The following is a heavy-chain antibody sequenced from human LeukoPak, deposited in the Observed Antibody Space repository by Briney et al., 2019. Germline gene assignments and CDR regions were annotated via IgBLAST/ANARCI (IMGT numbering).Heavy chain of an antibody. CDR1: GGSISSSSYY. CDR2: IYYSGST. J-gene: IGHJ4*02. V-gene: IGHV4-39*01. CDR3: ARQGDSSGYNDY. D-gene: IGHD3-22*01. Sequence: AETLSLTCTVSGGSISSSSYYWGWIRQPPGKGLEWIGSIYYSGSTYYNPSLKSLVTISVDTTKNQFSLMLSSVTAADTAVYYCARQGDSSGYNDYWGQGTLVTVSS.